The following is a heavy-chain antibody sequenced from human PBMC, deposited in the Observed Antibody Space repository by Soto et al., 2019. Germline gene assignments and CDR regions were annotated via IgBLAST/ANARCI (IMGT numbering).Heavy chain of an antibody. J-gene: IGHJ3*01. D-gene: IGHD3-10*01. CDR3: ARRYGSSFER. Sequence: PSETLSLTCTVSGGSISSYYWSWIRQPPGKGLKWIGYIYNSGSTNYNPSLKRRVTVSVDTSKNQFSLKLSSLTAADTAVYYCARRYGSSFERRGQRKMVTVSS. CDR2: IYNSGST. CDR1: GGSISSYY. V-gene: IGHV4-59*01.